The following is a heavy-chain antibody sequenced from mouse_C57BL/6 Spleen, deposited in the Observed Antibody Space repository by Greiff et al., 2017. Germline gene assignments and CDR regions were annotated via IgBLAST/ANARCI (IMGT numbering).Heavy chain of an antibody. CDR1: GYTFTTYP. D-gene: IGHD4-1*01. Sequence: QVQLKESGAELVKPGASVQMSCKASGYTFTTYPIVWMKQNHGKSLEWIGNFHPYNDDTKYNEKFKGKATLTVEKSSSTVYLELSRLTSDDSAVYYCARGSLGLYAIDSWRQGTSVTAFS. V-gene: IGHV1-47*01. CDR2: FHPYNDDT. J-gene: IGHJ4*01. CDR3: ARGSLGLYAIDS.